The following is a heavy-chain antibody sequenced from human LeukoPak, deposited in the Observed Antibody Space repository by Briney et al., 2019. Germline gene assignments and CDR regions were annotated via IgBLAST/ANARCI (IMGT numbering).Heavy chain of an antibody. D-gene: IGHD3-3*01. V-gene: IGHV1-69*04. CDR1: GGTFSSYA. CDR3: ARDRITIFGVVIIPVAPFDY. J-gene: IGHJ4*02. CDR2: IIPILGIA. Sequence: SVKVSCKASGGTFSSYAISWVRQAPGQGLEWMGRIIPILGIANYAQKFQGRVTITANKSTSTAYMELSSLRSEDTAVYYCARDRITIFGVVIIPVAPFDYWGQGTLVTVSS.